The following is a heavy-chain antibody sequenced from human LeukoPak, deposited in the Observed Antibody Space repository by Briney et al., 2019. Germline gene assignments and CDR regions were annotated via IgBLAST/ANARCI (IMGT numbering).Heavy chain of an antibody. V-gene: IGHV3-9*01. Sequence: QPGGSLRLSCAASGFTFEDYAMHWVRQAPGKGLEWVSGISWNSDSIGYADSVKGRFTISRDNAKNSLFLQMNSLRAEDTALCYCAKDYAASPLGMDVWGQGTTVTVSS. CDR1: GFTFEDYA. CDR3: AKDYAASPLGMDV. D-gene: IGHD6-25*01. J-gene: IGHJ6*02. CDR2: ISWNSDSI.